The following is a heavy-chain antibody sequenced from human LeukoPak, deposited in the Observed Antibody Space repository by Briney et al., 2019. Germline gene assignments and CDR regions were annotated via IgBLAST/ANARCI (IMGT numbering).Heavy chain of an antibody. V-gene: IGHV4-4*02. CDR3: AREAVVNNFRDYYFDY. CDR2: IYHSGST. Sequence: PSETLSLTCAVCGGSLSNSNWWSWVRQPPGKGLEWIGEIYHSGSTNYNPSLKSRVTISVDKSKSQFSLKLSSVTAADTAVYYCAREAVVNNFRDYYFDYWGQGTLVTVSS. CDR1: GGSLSNSNW. D-gene: IGHD4-23*01. J-gene: IGHJ4*02.